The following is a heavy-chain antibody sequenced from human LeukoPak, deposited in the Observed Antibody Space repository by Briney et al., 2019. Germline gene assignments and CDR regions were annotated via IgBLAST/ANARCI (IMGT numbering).Heavy chain of an antibody. V-gene: IGHV1-18*01. D-gene: IGHD2-15*01. J-gene: IGHJ6*02. CDR3: ARDRKYCSGGSCYPYYYGMDV. CDR2: ISAYNGNT. Sequence: ASVKVSCKASGYTFTSYGISWVRQAPGQGLEWVGWISAYNGNTNYAQKLQGRVTMTTDTSTSTAYMELRSLRSDDTAVYYCARDRKYCSGGSCYPYYYGMDVWGQGTTVTVSS. CDR1: GYTFTSYG.